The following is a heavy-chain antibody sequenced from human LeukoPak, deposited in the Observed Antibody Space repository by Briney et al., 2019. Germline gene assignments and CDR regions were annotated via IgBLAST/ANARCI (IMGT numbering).Heavy chain of an antibody. D-gene: IGHD5-18*01. V-gene: IGHV1-24*01. CDR1: GYTLTELS. J-gene: IGHJ4*02. Sequence: RASVKVSCKVSGYTLTELSMHWVRQAPGKGLEWMGGFDPEDGETIYAQKFQGRVTMTEDTSTDTAYMELSSLRFEDTAVYYCATARITLWRNIDYWGQGTLVTVSS. CDR2: FDPEDGET. CDR3: ATARITLWRNIDY.